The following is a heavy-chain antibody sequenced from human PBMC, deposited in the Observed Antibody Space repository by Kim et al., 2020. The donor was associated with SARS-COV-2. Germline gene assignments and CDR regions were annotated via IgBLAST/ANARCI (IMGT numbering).Heavy chain of an antibody. CDR1: GGSISSSSYY. J-gene: IGHJ4*02. D-gene: IGHD3-22*01. CDR2: IYYSGST. CDR3: ARDSDSGSWWGY. V-gene: IGHV4-39*07. Sequence: SETLSLTCTVSGGSISSSSYYWGWIRQPPGKGLEWIGSIYYSGSTYYNPSLKSRVTISVDTSKNQFSLKLSSVTAADTAVYYCARDSDSGSWWGYWGQGTLVTVSS.